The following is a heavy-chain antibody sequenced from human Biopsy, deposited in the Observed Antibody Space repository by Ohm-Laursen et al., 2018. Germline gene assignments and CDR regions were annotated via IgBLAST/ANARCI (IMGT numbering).Heavy chain of an antibody. V-gene: IGHV1-46*01. Sequence: SVKVSCKASGNTFATYHIHWVRQAPGQGLEWMGVISPSGATTSLSQKFQGRITMTRDTSTGTVYMGLNSLGSEDTAAYYCARAVRNQLVSEYWGQGTLVTVSS. CDR3: ARAVRNQLVSEY. D-gene: IGHD1-1*01. CDR1: GNTFATYH. CDR2: ISPSGATT. J-gene: IGHJ4*02.